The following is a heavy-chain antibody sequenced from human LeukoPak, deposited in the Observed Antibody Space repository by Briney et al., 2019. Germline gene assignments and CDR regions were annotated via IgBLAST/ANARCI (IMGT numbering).Heavy chain of an antibody. Sequence: GGSLRLSCAASGFTFSNYFMHWVRQAPGKGLEWVADIASDGSHTFYVESVKGRFAISRDNSKNTLYLQMNSLGPEDTAVYFCARERQDTVIHSGAFDIWGQGTMVTVSS. CDR3: ARERQDTVIHSGAFDI. CDR2: IASDGSHT. V-gene: IGHV3-30*09. J-gene: IGHJ3*02. CDR1: GFTFSNYF. D-gene: IGHD2-21*02.